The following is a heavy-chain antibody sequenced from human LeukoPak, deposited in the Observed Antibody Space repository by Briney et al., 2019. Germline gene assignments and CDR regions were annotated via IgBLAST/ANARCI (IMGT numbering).Heavy chain of an antibody. Sequence: PSETLSLTCAVSGGSISGGGYSWGWIRQPPGKGLEWIGYFYHSGSTDYNPSLKSRVTISIDSSKNQSSLKLSSVTAADTAVYDCASSSDCSVSGCYPHYFDYWGQGTPVTVSS. V-gene: IGHV4-30-2*01. J-gene: IGHJ4*02. CDR1: GGSISGGGYS. CDR3: ASSSDCSVSGCYPHYFDY. D-gene: IGHD2-15*01. CDR2: FYHSGST.